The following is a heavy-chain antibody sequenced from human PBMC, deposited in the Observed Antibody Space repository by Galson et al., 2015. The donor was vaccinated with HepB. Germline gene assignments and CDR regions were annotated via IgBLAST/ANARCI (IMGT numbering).Heavy chain of an antibody. V-gene: IGHV4-61*02. CDR3: ARSIYCGGDCYPYYYYYMDV. J-gene: IGHJ6*03. CDR1: GGSISSGSYY. CDR2: IYTSGST. Sequence: TLSLTCTVSGGSISSGSYYWSWIRQPAGKGLEWIGRIYTSGSTNYNPSLKSRVTMSVDTSKNQFSLKLSSVTAADTAVYYCARSIYCGGDCYPYYYYYMDVWGKGTTVTVSS. D-gene: IGHD2-21*01.